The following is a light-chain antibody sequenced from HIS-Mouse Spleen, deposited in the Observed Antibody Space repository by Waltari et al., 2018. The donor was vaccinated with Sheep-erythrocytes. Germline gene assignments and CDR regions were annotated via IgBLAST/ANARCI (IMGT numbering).Light chain of an antibody. V-gene: IGLV2-23*02. CDR3: CSYAGSYNHV. CDR1: SSDVGSYNL. Sequence: QSALTQPASVSGSPGQSITISCTGTSSDVGSYNLVSWYQQHPGKAPKLMIYDVSKRPYGVPDRFSGSKSGNTASLTISGLQAEDEADYYCCSYAGSYNHVFATGTKVTVL. CDR2: DVS. J-gene: IGLJ1*01.